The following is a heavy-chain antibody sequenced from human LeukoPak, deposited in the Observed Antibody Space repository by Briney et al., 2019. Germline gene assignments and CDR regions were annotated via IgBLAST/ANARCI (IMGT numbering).Heavy chain of an antibody. CDR1: GFTFSSFE. CDR2: ISGSGGGA. D-gene: IGHD6-19*01. CDR3: AKTGYSSGWYRIWDY. J-gene: IGHJ4*02. Sequence: GGSLRLSCAASGFTFSSFEMGWVRQAPGKGLEWVSAISGSGGGAYYADSVKGRFTISRDNSRNSLSLQMNSLRAEDTALYYCAKTGYSSGWYRIWDYWGQGTLVTVSS. V-gene: IGHV3-23*01.